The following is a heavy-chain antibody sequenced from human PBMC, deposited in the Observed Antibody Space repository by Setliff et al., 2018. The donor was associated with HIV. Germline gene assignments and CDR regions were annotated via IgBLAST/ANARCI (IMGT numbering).Heavy chain of an antibody. CDR1: AGSISSSNYY. Sequence: SETLSLTCTVSAGSISSSNYYWGWIRQPPGKGLEWIGSIYYSYSSGSTYYNPSLKSRVAISVDASKNQFSLKLSSVTAADTAVYYCARDLGVFISSGYYGWGAFDIWGQGTMVTVSS. D-gene: IGHD3-22*01. J-gene: IGHJ3*02. CDR2: IYYSYSSGST. V-gene: IGHV4-39*07. CDR3: ARDLGVFISSGYYGWGAFDI.